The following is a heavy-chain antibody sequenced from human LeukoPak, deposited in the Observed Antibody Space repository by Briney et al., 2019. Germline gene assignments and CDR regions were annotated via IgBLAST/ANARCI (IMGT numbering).Heavy chain of an antibody. D-gene: IGHD1-26*01. Sequence: PSETLSLTCTVSGGSISSGGYYWSWIRQHPGKGLEWIGYIYYSGSTYYNPSLKSRVTISVDTSKNQFSLKLSSVTAADTAVYYCARGVELLTYYYYMDVWGKGTTVTVSS. J-gene: IGHJ6*03. CDR1: GGSISSGGYY. V-gene: IGHV4-31*03. CDR3: ARGVELLTYYYYMDV. CDR2: IYYSGST.